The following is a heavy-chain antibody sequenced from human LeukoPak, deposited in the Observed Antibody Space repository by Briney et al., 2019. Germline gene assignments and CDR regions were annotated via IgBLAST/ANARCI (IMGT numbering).Heavy chain of an antibody. J-gene: IGHJ4*02. D-gene: IGHD3-22*01. CDR2: ISSNGGTT. Sequence: GSLRLSCAAFGFTFSNYAMHWVRQAPGKGLEYVSAISSNGGTTYYANSVRGRFTISRDNSKNTLYLQMGSLRAEDMAVYYCAKDGVTYYYDSSGYYYFDYWGQGTLVTVSS. V-gene: IGHV3-64*01. CDR3: AKDGVTYYYDSSGYYYFDY. CDR1: GFTFSNYA.